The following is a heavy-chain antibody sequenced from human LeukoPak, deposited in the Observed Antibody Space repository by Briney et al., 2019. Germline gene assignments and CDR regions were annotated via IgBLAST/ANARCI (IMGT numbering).Heavy chain of an antibody. V-gene: IGHV1-2*06. CDR1: GYTFTGYY. Sequence: ASVKVSCKASGYTFTGYYMHWVRQAPGQGLEWMGRINPNSGGTNYARKFQGRVTMTRDTSISTAYMELSRLRSDDTAVYYCAREGRFVTPTYYYGSGSPYYFDYWGQGTLVTVSS. D-gene: IGHD3-10*01. CDR2: INPNSGGT. J-gene: IGHJ4*02. CDR3: AREGRFVTPTYYYGSGSPYYFDY.